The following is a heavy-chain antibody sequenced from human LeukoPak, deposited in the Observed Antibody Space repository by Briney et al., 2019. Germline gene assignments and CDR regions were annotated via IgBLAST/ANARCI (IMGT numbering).Heavy chain of an antibody. CDR3: AKVLRITMVRGGFDY. J-gene: IGHJ4*02. D-gene: IGHD3-10*01. CDR2: ISWNSGSI. Sequence: PGASLRLSCAASGFSFGTFWMSWVRQASGKGLEWVSGISWNSGSIGYADSVKGRFTISRDNAKNSLYLQMNSLRAEDTALYYCAKVLRITMVRGGFDYWGQGTLVTVSS. V-gene: IGHV3-9*01. CDR1: GFSFGTFW.